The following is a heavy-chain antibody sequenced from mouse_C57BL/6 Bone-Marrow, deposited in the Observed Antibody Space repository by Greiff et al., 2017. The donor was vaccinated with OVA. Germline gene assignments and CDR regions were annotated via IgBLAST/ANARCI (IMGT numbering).Heavy chain of an antibody. CDR1: GYTFTSYW. CDR2: INPSNGGT. V-gene: IGHV1-53*01. CDR3: ARSYYYGSSYLYYFDY. J-gene: IGHJ2*01. D-gene: IGHD1-1*01. Sequence: QVQLQQPGTELVKPGASVKLSCKASGYTFTSYWMHWVKQRPGQGLEWIGNINPSNGGTNYNEKFKSKATLTVDKSSSTDYMQLSSLTSEDSAVYYCARSYYYGSSYLYYFDYWGQGTTLTVSS.